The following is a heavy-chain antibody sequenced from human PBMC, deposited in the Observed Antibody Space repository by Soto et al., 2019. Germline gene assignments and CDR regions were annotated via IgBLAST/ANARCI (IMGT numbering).Heavy chain of an antibody. D-gene: IGHD1-26*01. J-gene: IGHJ3*02. CDR1: GGSISSYY. V-gene: IGHV4-34*01. CDR2: INHSGST. Sequence: SETLALTCTVSGGSISSYYWSWIRQPPGKGLEWIGEINHSGSTNYNPSLKSRVTISVDTSKNQFSLKLSSVTAADTAVYYCARALGAHSVLDAFDIWGQGTMVTVSS. CDR3: ARALGAHSVLDAFDI.